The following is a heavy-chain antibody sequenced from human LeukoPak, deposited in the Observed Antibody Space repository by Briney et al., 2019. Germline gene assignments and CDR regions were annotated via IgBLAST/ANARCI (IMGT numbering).Heavy chain of an antibody. CDR3: ARRGNTGIDY. Sequence: GGSLRVSCAASGFTFSSYNMNWVRQAPGNGLEWVSSISSSSNYINYADSVKGRFTISRDNAKNSLYLQMNSLRAEDTAVYYCARRGNTGIDYWGQGTLVTVSS. V-gene: IGHV3-21*01. J-gene: IGHJ4*02. D-gene: IGHD2/OR15-2a*01. CDR2: ISSSSNYI. CDR1: GFTFSSYN.